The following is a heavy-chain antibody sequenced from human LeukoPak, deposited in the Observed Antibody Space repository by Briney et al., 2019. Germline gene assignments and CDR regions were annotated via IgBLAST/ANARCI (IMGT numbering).Heavy chain of an antibody. Sequence: GGSLRLSCAASGFSFRDYGMHWVRQAPGKGLEWVAIIWYDGSNKYYADSVKGRFTISRDNSKNTLYLQMNSLRAEDTAVYYCAKEGPALGYSSSWYEGYYGMDVWGQGTTVTVSS. CDR3: AKEGPALGYSSSWYEGYYGMDV. D-gene: IGHD6-13*01. CDR1: GFSFRDYG. CDR2: IWYDGSNK. V-gene: IGHV3-30*02. J-gene: IGHJ6*02.